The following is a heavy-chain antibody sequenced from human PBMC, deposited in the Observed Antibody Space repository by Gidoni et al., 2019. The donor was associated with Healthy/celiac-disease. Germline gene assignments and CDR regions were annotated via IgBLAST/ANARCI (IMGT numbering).Heavy chain of an antibody. V-gene: IGHV1-69*01. CDR2: IIHIFGTA. D-gene: IGHD3-16*01. Sequence: QVPLVQSGAEVNKPGSSVTVSCKASAGTFSSYAISWVRQAPGQGLEWMGGIIHIFGTANYAQKFQGRVTITADESTSTAYMELSSLKSEDRGVDYCARDWAKENGMDVWGQGTTVTVSS. CDR3: ARDWAKENGMDV. J-gene: IGHJ6*02. CDR1: AGTFSSYA.